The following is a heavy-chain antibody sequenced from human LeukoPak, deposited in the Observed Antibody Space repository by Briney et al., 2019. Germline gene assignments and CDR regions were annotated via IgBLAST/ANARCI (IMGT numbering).Heavy chain of an antibody. CDR3: AKTGRDGSGYLYYFDS. V-gene: IGHV3-23*01. D-gene: IGHD3-22*01. J-gene: IGHJ4*02. Sequence: GGSLRLSCAASGFPFSSYALNWVRQAPGKGLEWVSVISGSGGTAYYADSVKGRFTISRDSSKNTLYLQMNSLRAEDTAVYYCAKTGRDGSGYLYYFDSWGQGTLVTVSS. CDR2: ISGSGGTA. CDR1: GFPFSSYA.